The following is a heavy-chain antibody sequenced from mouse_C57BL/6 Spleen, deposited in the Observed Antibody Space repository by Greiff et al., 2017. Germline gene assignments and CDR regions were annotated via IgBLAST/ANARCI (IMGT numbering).Heavy chain of an antibody. V-gene: IGHV1-26*01. CDR3: ARGGTGAMDY. CDR2: INPNNGGT. CDR1: GYTFTDYY. D-gene: IGHD4-1*01. Sequence: EVQLQQSGPELVKPGASVKISCKASGYTFTDYYMNWVKQSHGKSLEWIGDINPNNGGTSYNQKFKGKGTLTVDKSSSTAYMKLRSLTSEDSAVYYCARGGTGAMDYWGQGTSVTVSS. J-gene: IGHJ4*01.